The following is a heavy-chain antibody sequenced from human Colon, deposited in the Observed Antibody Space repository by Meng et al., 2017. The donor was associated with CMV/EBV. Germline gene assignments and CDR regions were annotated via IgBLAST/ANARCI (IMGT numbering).Heavy chain of an antibody. V-gene: IGHV2-5*02. CDR1: DLSVTTDKEG. CDR2: IYWDDDT. J-gene: IGHJ4*02. CDR3: VHRSYSGQDDY. Sequence: HITLLELVPRLLKPTPTLPLTCMCSDLSVTTDKEGACCIRHRPGKALDLLALIYWDDDTRYSPSLKTRLTITRDTTKNQVILTMTNMDPADTAPYYCVHRSYSGQDDYWGQGALVTVSS. D-gene: IGHD5-12*01.